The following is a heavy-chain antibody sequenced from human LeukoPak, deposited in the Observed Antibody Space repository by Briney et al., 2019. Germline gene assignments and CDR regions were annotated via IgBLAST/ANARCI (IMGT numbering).Heavy chain of an antibody. CDR2: INHSGST. Sequence: SETLSLTCAVYGGSFSGYYWSWIRQPPGKGLEWIGEINHSGSTKYNPSLKSRVTISGDTSKNQFSLKLRSVTAADTAVYYCARVLWGATVRFDYWGQGTLVTVSS. CDR3: ARVLWGATVRFDY. D-gene: IGHD4-17*01. CDR1: GGSFSGYY. J-gene: IGHJ4*02. V-gene: IGHV4-34*01.